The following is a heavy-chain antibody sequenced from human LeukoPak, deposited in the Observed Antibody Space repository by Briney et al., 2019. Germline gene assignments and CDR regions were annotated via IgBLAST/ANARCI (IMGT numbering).Heavy chain of an antibody. CDR1: GGSISSSNYY. V-gene: IGHV4-39*07. CDR3: ARDIVVVTAIPVGFDY. CDR2: IYYSGSP. J-gene: IGHJ4*02. D-gene: IGHD2-21*02. Sequence: SETLSLTCTVSGGSISSSNYYWGWIRQPPGKGLEWIGSIYYSGSPYYNPSLKSRVTISVDTSKNQFSLKLSSVTAADTAVYYCARDIVVVTAIPVGFDYWGQGTLVTVSS.